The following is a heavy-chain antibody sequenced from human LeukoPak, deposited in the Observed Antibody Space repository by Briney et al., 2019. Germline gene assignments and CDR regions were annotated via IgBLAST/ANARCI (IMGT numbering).Heavy chain of an antibody. CDR1: GFTFSTYW. J-gene: IGHJ4*02. CDR3: ARRTEDTAMVTDEPFDY. CDR2: MNQDGSVK. D-gene: IGHD5-18*01. V-gene: IGHV3-7*01. Sequence: GGSLRLSCAVSGFTFSTYWMSWVRQAPGKGLEWVINMNQDGSVKFSVDSVKGRFTISRDNAKNLLYLQMNSLRAEDTAVYYCARRTEDTAMVTDEPFDYWGQGTLVTVSS.